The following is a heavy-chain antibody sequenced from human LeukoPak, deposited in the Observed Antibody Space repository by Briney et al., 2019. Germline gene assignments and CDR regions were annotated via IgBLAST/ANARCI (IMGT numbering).Heavy chain of an antibody. CDR2: IIPIFGTA. CDR1: GGTFSSYA. J-gene: IGHJ4*02. CDR3: ANLGDCSGGSCSGVPDY. V-gene: IGHV1-69*13. Sequence: SVKVSCRASGGTFSSYAISWVRQAPGQGLEWMGGIIPIFGTANYAQKFQGRVTITADESTSTAYMELSSLRSEDTAVYYCANLGDCSGGSCSGVPDYWGQGTLVTVSS. D-gene: IGHD2-15*01.